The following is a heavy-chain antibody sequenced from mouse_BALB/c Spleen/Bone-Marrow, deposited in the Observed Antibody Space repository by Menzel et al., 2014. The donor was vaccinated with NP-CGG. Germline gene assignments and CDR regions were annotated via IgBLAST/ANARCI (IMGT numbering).Heavy chain of an antibody. CDR3: ASATTATFYAMDY. CDR2: IDPANGNT. CDR1: GFNIRDTY. V-gene: IGHV14-3*02. J-gene: IGHJ4*01. D-gene: IGHD1-2*01. Sequence: VQLKQSGAELVKPGASVKLSCTVSGFNIRDTYMHWVKQRPEQGLEWNGRIDPANGNTKYDPKFQGKATITADTSSNTAYLQLSSLTSEDTAVYYCASATTATFYAMDYWGQGTSVTVPS.